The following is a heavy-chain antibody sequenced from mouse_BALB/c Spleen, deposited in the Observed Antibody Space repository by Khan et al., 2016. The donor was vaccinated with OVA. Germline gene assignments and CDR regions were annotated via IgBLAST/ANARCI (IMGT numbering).Heavy chain of an antibody. CDR2: INPTSGYT. J-gene: IGHJ2*01. CDR1: GYTFTTYW. CDR3: TIVRIDY. D-gene: IGHD2-12*01. V-gene: IGHV1-7*01. Sequence: QVQLKQSGAELAKPGASVKMSCKASGYTFTTYWMHWVKQRPGQGLEWIGYINPTSGYTDYNEKFKDRATLSADRSSSTAYMQLSSLTSEDSAVYYCTIVRIDYWGQGTTLPLPS.